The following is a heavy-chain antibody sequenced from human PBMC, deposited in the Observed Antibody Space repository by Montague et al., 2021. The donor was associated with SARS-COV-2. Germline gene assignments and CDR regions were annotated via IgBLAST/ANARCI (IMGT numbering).Heavy chain of an antibody. J-gene: IGHJ6*02. CDR1: GDSISTDNW. V-gene: IGHV4-4*02. D-gene: IGHD3-10*01. CDR3: ARVRYYGSGTSLGMDV. CDR2: INHSGST. Sequence: SETLSLTCVVSGDSISTDNWWTWVRLPPGNGLEWIGEINHSGSTNYNPSLKSRVTISVDTSKNQFSLKLSSVTAADTAVYYCARVRYYGSGTSLGMDVWGQGTTVTVSS.